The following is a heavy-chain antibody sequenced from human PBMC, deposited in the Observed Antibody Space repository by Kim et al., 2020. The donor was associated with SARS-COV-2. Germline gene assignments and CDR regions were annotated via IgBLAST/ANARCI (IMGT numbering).Heavy chain of an antibody. CDR3: ARFYSSSWYRGWFDP. V-gene: IGHV4-34*01. CDR2: INHSGST. D-gene: IGHD6-13*01. J-gene: IGHJ5*02. Sequence: SETLSLTCAVYGGSFSGYYWSWIRQPPGKGLEWIGEINHSGSTNYNPSLKSRVTISVDTSKNRFSLKLSSVTAADTAVYYCARFYSSSWYRGWFDPWGQGTLVTVSS. CDR1: GGSFSGYY.